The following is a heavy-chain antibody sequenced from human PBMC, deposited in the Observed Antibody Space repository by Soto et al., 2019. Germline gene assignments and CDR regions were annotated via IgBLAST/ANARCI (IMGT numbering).Heavy chain of an antibody. V-gene: IGHV3-33*01. CDR2: IWYDGSNK. D-gene: IGHD2-21*02. CDR1: GFTFSSYG. Sequence: QVQLVESGGGVVQPGRSLRLSCAASGFTFSSYGMHWVRQAPGKGLEWVAVIWYDGSNKYYADSVKGRFTISRDNSKNXLYLQMNSLRAEDMAVYYCARDVMVTAMVMWYFDLWGRGTLVTVSS. J-gene: IGHJ2*01. CDR3: ARDVMVTAMVMWYFDL.